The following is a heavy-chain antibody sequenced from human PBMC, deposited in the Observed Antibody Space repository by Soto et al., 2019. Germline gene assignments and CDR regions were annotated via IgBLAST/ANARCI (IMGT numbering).Heavy chain of an antibody. D-gene: IGHD3-3*01. CDR2: IWYDGSKK. J-gene: IGHJ6*02. CDR1: GFTFSSFG. V-gene: IGHV3-33*01. CDR3: ARDASSYSLWSGYYPSRNGMDV. Sequence: QVQVVESGGGVVQPGRSLRLSCAASGFTFSSFGMHWVRQAPGKGLEWVSLIWYDGSKKSYGDSVKGRFTISRDNSRNTVYLQRNSLRADDTAVYYCARDASSYSLWSGYYPSRNGMDVWGQGTTVTVSS.